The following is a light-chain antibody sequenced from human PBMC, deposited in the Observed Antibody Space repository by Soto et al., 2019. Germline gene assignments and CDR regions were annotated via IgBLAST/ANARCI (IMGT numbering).Light chain of an antibody. CDR2: KAA. CDR3: LQDYNYPRT. V-gene: IGKV1-5*03. Sequence: DIQMTQSPSTLSASVGDRVAITCRASDNIVHWVAWYQQKPGKAPKLLIYKAANLADEVPSRFAGSGSGTDFTLTISSLQPEDFATYYCLQDYNYPRTFGQGTKVDI. CDR1: DNIVHW. J-gene: IGKJ1*01.